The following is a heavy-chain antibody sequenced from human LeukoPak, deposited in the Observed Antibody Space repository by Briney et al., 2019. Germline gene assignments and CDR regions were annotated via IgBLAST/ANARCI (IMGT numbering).Heavy chain of an antibody. CDR1: GYTFTGYY. J-gene: IGHJ5*02. Sequence: ASVKVSCKASGYTFTGYYMHWVRQAPGQGLEWMGWINPNSGGTNYAQKFQGRVTMTRDTSISIAYMELSRLRSDDTAVYYCARDQQWRLSNWFDPWGQGTLVTVSS. D-gene: IGHD6-19*01. CDR3: ARDQQWRLSNWFDP. CDR2: INPNSGGT. V-gene: IGHV1-2*02.